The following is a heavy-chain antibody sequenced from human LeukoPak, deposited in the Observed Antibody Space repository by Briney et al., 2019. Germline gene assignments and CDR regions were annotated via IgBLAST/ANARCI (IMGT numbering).Heavy chain of an antibody. CDR1: GFTVSSNY. CDR2: IYSGGST. J-gene: IGHJ4*02. D-gene: IGHD3-22*01. CDR3: ARGLSAPKYDSSGYYYYFDY. V-gene: IGHV3-53*01. Sequence: PGGSLRLSCAASGFTVSSNYMSWVRQAPGKGLEWVSVIYSGGSTYYADSVKGRFTISRDNSKNTLYLQMNSLRAEDTAVYYCARGLSAPKYDSSGYYYYFDYWGQGTLVTVSS.